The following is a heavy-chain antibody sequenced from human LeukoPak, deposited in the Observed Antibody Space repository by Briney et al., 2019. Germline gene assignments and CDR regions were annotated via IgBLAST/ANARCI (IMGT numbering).Heavy chain of an antibody. Sequence: GGSLRLSCAVSGFTFSSYSMNWVRQAPGKGLEWVSFISSSGSTIYYADSVKGRFTISRDNAKNSLYLQMYSLRAEDTAVYYCAREISSWYRTEGRFDPWGQGTLVTVSS. CDR3: AREISSWYRTEGRFDP. D-gene: IGHD6-13*01. J-gene: IGHJ5*02. V-gene: IGHV3-48*04. CDR1: GFTFSSYS. CDR2: ISSSGSTI.